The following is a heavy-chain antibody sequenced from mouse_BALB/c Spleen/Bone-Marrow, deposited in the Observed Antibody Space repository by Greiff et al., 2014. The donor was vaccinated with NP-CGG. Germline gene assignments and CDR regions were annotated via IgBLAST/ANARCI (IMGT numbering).Heavy chain of an antibody. CDR3: ARQYGNLGVMDY. CDR1: GFTFSSYG. CDR2: ISSGGSYT. V-gene: IGHV5-6*01. Sequence: EVQLVESGGDLVKPGGSLKLSCAASGFTFSSYGMSWVRQTPDKRLEWVATISSGGSYTYYPDSVKGRFTISRDNAKNTLYLRMSSLKSEDTAMYYCARQYGNLGVMDYWGQGTSVTVSS. J-gene: IGHJ4*01. D-gene: IGHD2-1*01.